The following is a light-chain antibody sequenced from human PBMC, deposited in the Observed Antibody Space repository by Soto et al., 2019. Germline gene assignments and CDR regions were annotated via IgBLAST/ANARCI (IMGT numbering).Light chain of an antibody. V-gene: IGKV3-15*01. Sequence: EIGMTQSPATLSVSPGDRATLSCRASQSVSSSLAWYQQKPGQAPRLLIYGASTRATGIPARFSGSGSETEFTLTISSLQSEDFAVYYCQQYNNWPPITFGQGTRLEIK. CDR3: QQYNNWPPIT. CDR2: GAS. J-gene: IGKJ5*01. CDR1: QSVSSS.